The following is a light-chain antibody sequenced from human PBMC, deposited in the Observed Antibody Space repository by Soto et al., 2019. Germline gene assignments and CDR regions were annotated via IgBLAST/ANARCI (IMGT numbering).Light chain of an antibody. Sequence: EVVMTQSPATLSVSPGERATFSCRASQSVSSNLAWYQQKPGQAPRLLIYGASTRATGIPARFSGSGSGTEFTLTISSLQSEDFAVYYCQQYNNWPLTFGQGRLLE. J-gene: IGKJ5*01. CDR1: QSVSSN. CDR3: QQYNNWPLT. CDR2: GAS. V-gene: IGKV3-15*01.